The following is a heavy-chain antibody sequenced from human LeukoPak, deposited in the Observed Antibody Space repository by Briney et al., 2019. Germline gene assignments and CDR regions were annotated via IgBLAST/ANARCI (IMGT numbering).Heavy chain of an antibody. D-gene: IGHD3-9*01. CDR1: GGSISVYH. V-gene: IGHV4-59*12. CDR2: IYYSGRT. Sequence: PSETLSLTCTVSGGSISVYHWSWIRQPPGKGPEWIGYIYYSGRTNYNPSLKSRVTISVDTSKNQFSMKLSSVAAADTAVYYCERGDILTGYSNWGQGTLVTVS. J-gene: IGHJ4*02. CDR3: ERGDILTGYSN.